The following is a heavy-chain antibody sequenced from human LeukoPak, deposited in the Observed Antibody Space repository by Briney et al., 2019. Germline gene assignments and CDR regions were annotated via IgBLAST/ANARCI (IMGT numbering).Heavy chain of an antibody. D-gene: IGHD7-27*01. Sequence: QSGGSLRLSCAASGFTFSSYEMNWVRQAPGKGLEWVSAISVSGNTYHADSVKGRFTISRDSSKNSLYLQMNSLRAEDTAVYYCARDLNWETYWGQGTLVSVSS. CDR2: ISVSGNT. V-gene: IGHV3-23*01. J-gene: IGHJ4*02. CDR1: GFTFSSYE. CDR3: ARDLNWETY.